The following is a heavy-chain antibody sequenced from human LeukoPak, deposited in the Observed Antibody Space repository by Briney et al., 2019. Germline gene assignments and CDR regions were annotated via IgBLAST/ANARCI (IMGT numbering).Heavy chain of an antibody. V-gene: IGHV1-69*04. CDR3: ARYYYDSSGFSQTFFDC. CDR2: IIPIFGIA. Sequence: GASVKVSCKASGGTFSSYAITWVRQAPGQGLEWMGRIIPIFGIANYAQKFQGRVTISADKSTSTAYTELSSLRSEDTAVYYCARYYYDSSGFSQTFFDCWGQGTLVTVSS. J-gene: IGHJ4*02. CDR1: GGTFSSYA. D-gene: IGHD3-22*01.